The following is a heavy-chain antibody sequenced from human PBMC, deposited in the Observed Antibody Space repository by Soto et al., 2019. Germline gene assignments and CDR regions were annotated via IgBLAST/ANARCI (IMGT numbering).Heavy chain of an antibody. J-gene: IGHJ6*02. CDR3: ARDLQWEVLPYYYYGMDV. CDR2: IWYDGSNK. D-gene: IGHD1-26*01. Sequence: QVQLVESGGGVVQPGRSLRLSCAASGFTFSSYGMHWVRQAPGKGLEWVAVIWYDGSNKYYADSVKGRFTISRDNSKNTLYLQMNSLRAEDTAVYYCARDLQWEVLPYYYYGMDVWGQGTTVTVSS. V-gene: IGHV3-33*01. CDR1: GFTFSSYG.